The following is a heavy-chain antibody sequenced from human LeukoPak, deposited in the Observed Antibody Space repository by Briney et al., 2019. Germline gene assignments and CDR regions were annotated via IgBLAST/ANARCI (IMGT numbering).Heavy chain of an antibody. J-gene: IGHJ4*02. CDR2: VGTTGTLT. CDR3: GRYLDVSVGGNDY. D-gene: IGHD1-26*01. Sequence: GGSRRLSCAASGFTFGNYVMNWVRQVPGKWLEWVSVVGTTGTLTFYADFVKGRFTISRDNSNTTVYLQMNSLSVDDTAVSYCGRYLDVSVGGNDYWGQGTLVTVSS. V-gene: IGHV3-23*01. CDR1: GFTFGNYV.